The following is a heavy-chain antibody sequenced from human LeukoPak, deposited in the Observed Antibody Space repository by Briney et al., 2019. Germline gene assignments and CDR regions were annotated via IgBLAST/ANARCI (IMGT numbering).Heavy chain of an antibody. D-gene: IGHD2-15*01. V-gene: IGHV4-30-2*01. CDR2: IYHSGST. Sequence: SETLSLTCAVSGGSISSGGYSWSWIRQPPGKGLEWIGYIYHSGSTYYNPSLKSRVTISVDRSKNQFSLKLSSVTAADTAVYYCARDRYCSGGSCYGEYFQHWGQGTPVTVSS. CDR1: GGSISSGGYS. CDR3: ARDRYCSGGSCYGEYFQH. J-gene: IGHJ1*01.